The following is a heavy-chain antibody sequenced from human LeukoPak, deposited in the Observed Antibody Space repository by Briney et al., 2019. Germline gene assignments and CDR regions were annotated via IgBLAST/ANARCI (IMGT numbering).Heavy chain of an antibody. V-gene: IGHV1-69*05. J-gene: IGHJ5*02. D-gene: IGHD2-2*01. CDR3: ARDGVVVVPAAPYNWFDP. Sequence: SVKVPCKASGGTFSSYAISWVRQAPGQGLEWMGRIIPIFGTANYAQKFQGRVTITTDESTSTAYMELSSLRSEDTAVYYCARDGVVVVPAAPYNWFDPWGQGTLVTVSS. CDR2: IIPIFGTA. CDR1: GGTFSSYA.